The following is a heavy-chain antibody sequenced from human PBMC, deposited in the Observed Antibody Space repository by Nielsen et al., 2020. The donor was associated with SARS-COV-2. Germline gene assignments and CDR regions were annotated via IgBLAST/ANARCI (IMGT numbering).Heavy chain of an antibody. V-gene: IGHV5-51*01. CDR1: GYIFNNYW. CDR2: TYSGGSDT. J-gene: IGHJ6*02. CDR3: ARHPQDYGMDV. Sequence: GESLKISCKASGYIFNNYWIAWVRQMPGKDLEWMGITYSGGSDTRYSPSFQGQVTISVDKSISTAYLLLSSLKASDTAIYYCARHPQDYGMDVWGQGTTVTVSS.